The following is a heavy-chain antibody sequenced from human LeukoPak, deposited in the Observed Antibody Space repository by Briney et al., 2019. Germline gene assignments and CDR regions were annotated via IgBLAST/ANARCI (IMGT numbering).Heavy chain of an antibody. V-gene: IGHV1-2*02. CDR2: INPNSGGT. D-gene: IGHD2-2*01. CDR1: GFTFSNYA. CDR3: AREVEYCSSTSCYQSDY. J-gene: IGHJ4*02. Sequence: PGRSLRLSCAASGFTFSNYAMHWVRQAPGQGLEWMGWINPNSGGTNYAQKFQGRVTMTRDTSISTAYMELSRLRSDDTAVYYCAREVEYCSSTSCYQSDYWGQGTLVTVSS.